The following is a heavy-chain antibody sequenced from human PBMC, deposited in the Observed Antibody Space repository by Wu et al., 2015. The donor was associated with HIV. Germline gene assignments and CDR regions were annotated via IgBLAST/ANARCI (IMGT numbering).Heavy chain of an antibody. J-gene: IGHJ3*02. V-gene: IGHV1-2*02. CDR1: GYTFTAYF. CDR2: IKPNSENT. D-gene: IGHD5-24*01. Sequence: QVQLVQSGSEVKKPGASVKVSCKASGYTFTAYFMHWVRQAPGQGLEWMGWIKPNSENTNYAQKFRGRVTMTRDTSISIVYMELRSLRSDDTAVYFCANRNRVGNMEAFDIWSQGTKVIVSS. CDR3: ANRNRVGNMEAFDI.